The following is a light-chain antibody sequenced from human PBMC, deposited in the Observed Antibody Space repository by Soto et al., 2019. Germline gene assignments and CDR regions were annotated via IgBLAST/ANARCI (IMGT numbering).Light chain of an antibody. CDR3: QTYNSAPLT. CDR1: QGIAPY. CDR2: ATS. V-gene: IGKV1-27*01. J-gene: IGKJ4*01. Sequence: DVQMTQSPSSLSAFVGDRVTITCRASQGIAPYLAWFQQKPGKVPKLLIYATSTLQSGVPSRFSGSGSGTDFTLTISSLQPEDVATYYCQTYNSAPLTFGGGTKVDI.